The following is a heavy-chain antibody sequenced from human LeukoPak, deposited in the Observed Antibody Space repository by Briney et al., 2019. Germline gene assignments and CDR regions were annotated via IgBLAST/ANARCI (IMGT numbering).Heavy chain of an antibody. CDR1: GYSLSSGYY. J-gene: IGHJ5*02. CDR2: IYQSGST. D-gene: IGHD3-9*01. CDR3: ARGYFDWLNWFDP. Sequence: SETLSLTCAVSGYSLSSGYYWGWIRQPPGKGLEWIGSIYQSGSTYYNPSLKSRVTISVDTSKNQFSLKLSSVTAADTAVYYCARGYFDWLNWFDPWGQGTLVTVSS. V-gene: IGHV4-38-2*01.